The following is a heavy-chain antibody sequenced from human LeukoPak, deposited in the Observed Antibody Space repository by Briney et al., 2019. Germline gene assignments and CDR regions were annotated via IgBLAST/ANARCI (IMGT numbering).Heavy chain of an antibody. J-gene: IGHJ6*02. CDR1: GGSISSYY. CDR3: ASLTYYYGMDV. CDR2: IYYTGDT. V-gene: IGHV4-59*08. Sequence: SETLSLTCTVSGGSISSYYWSWIRQPPGKGLEWIGYIYYTGDTNSNPSLKSRVTISVDTSKNQFSLKVTSVTAADTAVYYCASLTYYYGMDVWGQGTTVTVSS.